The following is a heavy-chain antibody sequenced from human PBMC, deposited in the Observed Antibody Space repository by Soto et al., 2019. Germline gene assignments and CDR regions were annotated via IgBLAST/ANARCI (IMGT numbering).Heavy chain of an antibody. CDR1: GGSFSGYY. V-gene: IGHV4-34*01. D-gene: IGHD5-18*01. Sequence: QVQLQQWGAGLLKPSETLSLTCAVYGGSFSGYYWSWIRQPPGKGLEWIGEINHSGSTNYNPSLKSRVTISVDTSKNQFSLKLSSVTAADTAVYYCARDRGYSYGMDVWGQGTTVTVSS. J-gene: IGHJ6*02. CDR3: ARDRGYSYGMDV. CDR2: INHSGST.